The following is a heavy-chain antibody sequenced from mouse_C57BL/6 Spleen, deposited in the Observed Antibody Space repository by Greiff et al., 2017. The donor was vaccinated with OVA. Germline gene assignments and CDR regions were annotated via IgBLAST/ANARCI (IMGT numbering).Heavy chain of an antibody. CDR2: IDPSDSET. Sequence: QVQLQQPGAELVRPGSSVKLSCKASGYTFTSYWMHWVKQRPIQGLEWIGNIDPSDSETHYNQKFKDKATLTVDKSSSTAYVQLSSLTSEDSAVYYCARIYYDYDGGDYWGQGTTLTVSS. CDR1: GYTFTSYW. V-gene: IGHV1-52*01. J-gene: IGHJ2*01. D-gene: IGHD2-4*01. CDR3: ARIYYDYDGGDY.